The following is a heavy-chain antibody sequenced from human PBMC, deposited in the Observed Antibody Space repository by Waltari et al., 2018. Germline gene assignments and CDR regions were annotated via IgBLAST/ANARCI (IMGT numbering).Heavy chain of an antibody. D-gene: IGHD6-13*01. CDR1: AFTFSNYG. Sequence: QVQLVESGGGVVQPGGSLRLSCAASAFTFSNYGMHWVRQAPGKGLEWVAFIRDDGSDKNYVDSRKGRFTISRENLKNTLYLQNNSLRVEDTAVYYCAKNRGGTAAGYLDYWGQGTLVTVSS. CDR2: IRDDGSDK. V-gene: IGHV3-30*02. J-gene: IGHJ4*02. CDR3: AKNRGGTAAGYLDY.